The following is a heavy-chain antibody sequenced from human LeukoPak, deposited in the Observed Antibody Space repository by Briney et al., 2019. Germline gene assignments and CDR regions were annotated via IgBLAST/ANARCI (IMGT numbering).Heavy chain of an antibody. CDR2: VSDTGRA. CDR3: ARATDMPPISGYYSFVY. CDR1: GGSITGYY. D-gene: IGHD5-12*01. V-gene: IGHV4-4*07. J-gene: IGHJ4*02. Sequence: SETLSLTCTASGGSITGYYWTWIRQPAGKGLEWIGRVSDTGRAYYNPSLERRVTISLDTSNNRFSLKVTSVTAADTAVYYCARATDMPPISGYYSFVYWGQGTLVSVSS.